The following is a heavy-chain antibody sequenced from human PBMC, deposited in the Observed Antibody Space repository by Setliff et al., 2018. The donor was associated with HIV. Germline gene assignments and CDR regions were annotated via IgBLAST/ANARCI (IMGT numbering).Heavy chain of an antibody. CDR3: ARRMWQQDSKFMYYFDY. V-gene: IGHV5-51*01. CDR1: GYSFATYH. CDR2: VNPGDSDT. D-gene: IGHD6-13*01. Sequence: PGESLKISCRTSGYSFATYHINWVRLLPGKGLEWMGTVNPGDSDTRYSPSFQGQVTISADKSISTAYLQWSSLKASDTAMYYCARRMWQQDSKFMYYFDYWGQGTLVTVSS. J-gene: IGHJ4*02.